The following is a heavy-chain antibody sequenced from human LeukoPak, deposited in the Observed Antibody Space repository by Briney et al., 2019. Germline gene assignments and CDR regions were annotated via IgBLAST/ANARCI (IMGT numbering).Heavy chain of an antibody. CDR1: GFTFSSYA. J-gene: IGHJ4*02. V-gene: IGHV3-64*01. CDR3: ARVFENGGNPGGLLFDY. D-gene: IGHD4-23*01. CDR2: ISSNGGST. Sequence: GGSLRLSCAASGFTFSSYAMHWVRQAPGKGLEYVSAISSNGGSTYYANSVKGRFTISRDNSKNTLYLQMGSLRAEDMAVYYCARVFENGGNPGGLLFDYWGQGTLVTVSS.